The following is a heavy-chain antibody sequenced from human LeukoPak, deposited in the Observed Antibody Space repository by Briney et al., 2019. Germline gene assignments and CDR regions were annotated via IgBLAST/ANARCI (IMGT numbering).Heavy chain of an antibody. CDR3: ARDPRNGNWFDP. Sequence: ASVKVSCKASGYTFTGYYMHWVRQAPGQGLEWMGRINPNSGGTNYAQKFQGRVTMTRDTSISTAYMELSRLRSDDTAVYYCARDPRNGNWFDPWGQGTLVTVSS. CDR1: GYTFTGYY. CDR2: INPNSGGT. J-gene: IGHJ5*02. D-gene: IGHD1-14*01. V-gene: IGHV1-2*06.